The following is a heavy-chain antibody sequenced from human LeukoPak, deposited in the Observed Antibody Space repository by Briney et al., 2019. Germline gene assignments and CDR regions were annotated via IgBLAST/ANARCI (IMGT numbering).Heavy chain of an antibody. CDR3: AREPTGGSCYFDY. D-gene: IGHD1-26*01. Sequence: ASVKVSCKASGGTFSSYAISWVRQAPGQGLEWMGGIIPIFGTANYAQKFQGRVTITADESTSTAYMELSSLRPEDTAVYYCAREPTGGSCYFDYWGQGTLVTVSS. J-gene: IGHJ4*02. V-gene: IGHV1-69*13. CDR1: GGTFSSYA. CDR2: IIPIFGTA.